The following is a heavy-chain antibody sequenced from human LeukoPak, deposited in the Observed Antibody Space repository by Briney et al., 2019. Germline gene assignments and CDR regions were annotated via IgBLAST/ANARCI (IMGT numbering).Heavy chain of an antibody. CDR2: IYYTET. D-gene: IGHD7-27*01. J-gene: IGHJ4*02. V-gene: IGHV4-59*01. Sequence: SETLSLTCTVSGGSISNYYWSWIRQSPGKGLGWIGYIYYTETSYNPSLKSRVTISADTSKNQFSLKLYSVTAADTAVYYCATRKLGNDYWGQGTLVTVSS. CDR3: ATRKLGNDY. CDR1: GGSISNYY.